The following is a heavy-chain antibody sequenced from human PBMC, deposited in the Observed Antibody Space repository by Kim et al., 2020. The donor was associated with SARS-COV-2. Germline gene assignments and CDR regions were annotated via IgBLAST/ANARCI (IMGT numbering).Heavy chain of an antibody. V-gene: IGHV4-39*01. J-gene: IGHJ4*02. D-gene: IGHD6-13*01. CDR3: ARHDTAGTLTPLDY. CDR2: IYYSGST. CDR1: GGSISSASYY. Sequence: SETLSLTCTVSGGSISSASYYWGWIRQPPGKGLEWIGSIYYSGSTYYSPSLKSRVTISVDTSKNQLSLKLRSVTAADTAVYYCARHDTAGTLTPLDYWGQGTLVTFSS.